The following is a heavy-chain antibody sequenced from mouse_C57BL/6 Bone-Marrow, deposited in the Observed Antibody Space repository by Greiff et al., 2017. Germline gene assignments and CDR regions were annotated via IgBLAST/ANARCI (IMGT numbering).Heavy chain of an antibody. CDR1: GYTFTDYE. CDR3: TGYYYGSSLFAY. CDR2: IDPETGGT. D-gene: IGHD1-1*01. Sequence: QVQLQQSGAELVRPGASVTLSCKASGYTFTDYEMHWVKQTPVHGLEWIGAIDPETGGTAYNQKFKGTAILTADKSSSTAYMELRSLTSEDSAVYYCTGYYYGSSLFAYWGQGTLVTVSA. J-gene: IGHJ3*01. V-gene: IGHV1-15*01.